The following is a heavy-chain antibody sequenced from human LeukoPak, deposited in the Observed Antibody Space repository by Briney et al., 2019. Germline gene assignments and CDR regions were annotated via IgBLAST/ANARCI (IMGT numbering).Heavy chain of an antibody. Sequence: RPSEALSLTCTVSGGSISTSYWSWLRQSPGKGLEWIGYIYYSGSTNYNPSLKSRVTISVDTSKNQCSLKLSSVTAADPAVYYCAKDGINYYDISVYDIWGQGTLVTVSS. CDR2: IYYSGST. CDR3: AKDGINYYDISVYDI. CDR1: GGSISTSY. D-gene: IGHD3-22*01. J-gene: IGHJ4*02. V-gene: IGHV4-59*01.